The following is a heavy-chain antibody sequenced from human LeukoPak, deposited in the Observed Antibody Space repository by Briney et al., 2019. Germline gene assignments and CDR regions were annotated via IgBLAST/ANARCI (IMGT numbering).Heavy chain of an antibody. D-gene: IGHD3-22*01. Sequence: QPGRSLRVSCAASGFTFSSYGVHWVRQAPGKGLEWVAVISYDGSNKYYADSVKGRFTISRDNSKNTLYLQMNSPRAEDTAVYYCAKDSSYYDSSGYGAFDIWGQGTMVTVSS. CDR1: GFTFSSYG. J-gene: IGHJ3*02. CDR3: AKDSSYYDSSGYGAFDI. CDR2: ISYDGSNK. V-gene: IGHV3-30*18.